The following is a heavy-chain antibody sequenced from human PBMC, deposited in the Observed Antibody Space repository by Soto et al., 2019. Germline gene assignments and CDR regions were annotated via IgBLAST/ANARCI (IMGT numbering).Heavy chain of an antibody. Sequence: QVQLVQSGAEVKKPGSSVKVSCKASGGPVSSYTLSWVRQAPGQGLEWMGRIIPLLGRATYAGKFQGRVTLTANKSTSTVYMDLSSLRSEDTAVYFCAGDSGKSDYDCDFWGQGTLVTVSS. CDR1: GGPVSSYT. V-gene: IGHV1-69*08. CDR3: AGDSGKSDYDCDF. CDR2: IIPLLGRA. D-gene: IGHD4-17*01. J-gene: IGHJ4*02.